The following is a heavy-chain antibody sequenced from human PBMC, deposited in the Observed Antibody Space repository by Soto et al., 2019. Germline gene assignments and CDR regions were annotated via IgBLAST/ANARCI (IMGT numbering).Heavy chain of an antibody. D-gene: IGHD3-22*01. CDR2: ISSSSSYI. J-gene: IGHJ4*02. CDR3: ARDDSSQQSYPFDY. CDR1: GFTFSSYS. V-gene: IGHV3-21*01. Sequence: EVQLVESGGGLVKPGGSLRLSCAASGFTFSSYSMNWVRQAPGKGLEWVSSISSSSSYIYYADSVKGRFTISRDNAKNSLYLQMNSLRAEDTAVYYCARDDSSQQSYPFDYWGQGTLVTVSS.